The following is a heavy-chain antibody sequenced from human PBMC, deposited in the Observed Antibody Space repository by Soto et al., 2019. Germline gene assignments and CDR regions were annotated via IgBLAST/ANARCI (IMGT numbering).Heavy chain of an antibody. D-gene: IGHD2-2*01. J-gene: IGHJ4*02. Sequence: PSETLSLTCTVSGGSISSYYWSWIRQPPGKGLEWIGYIYYSGSTNYNPSLKSRVTISVGTSKNQFSLKLSSVTAADTAVYYWASALVVPAMHFDYWGQGTLVTVSS. V-gene: IGHV4-59*01. CDR1: GGSISSYY. CDR3: ASALVVPAMHFDY. CDR2: IYYSGST.